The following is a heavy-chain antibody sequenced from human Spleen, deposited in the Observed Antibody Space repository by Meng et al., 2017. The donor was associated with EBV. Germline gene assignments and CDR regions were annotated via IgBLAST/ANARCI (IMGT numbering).Heavy chain of an antibody. V-gene: IGHV2-5*02. CDR1: WFSLGTIGVG. CDR2: IYWDDDK. J-gene: IGHJ4*02. D-gene: IGHD3-10*01. Sequence: ITFTQSGPTLLKPPRPSQLPCTVSWFSLGTIGVGVGWICQHPGKELEWVSLIYWDDDKRYSPSLKSRLTSTKDTSKTQVVLTMTNMDPVDTATYYCAHIKARGVISDFWGQGTLVTVSS. CDR3: AHIKARGVISDF.